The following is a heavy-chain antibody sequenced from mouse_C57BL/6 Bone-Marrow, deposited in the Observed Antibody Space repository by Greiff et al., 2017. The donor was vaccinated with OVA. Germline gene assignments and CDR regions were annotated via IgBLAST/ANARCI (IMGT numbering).Heavy chain of an antibody. CDR1: GFTFSSYT. CDR3: ARHDYGSSGWYFDV. CDR2: ISGGGGNT. D-gene: IGHD1-1*01. V-gene: IGHV5-9*01. J-gene: IGHJ1*03. Sequence: EVMLVESGGGLVKPGGSLKLSCAASGFTFSSYTMSWVRQTPEKRLEWVATISGGGGNTYYPDSVKGRFTISRDNAKNTLYLQMSSLRSEDTALYYCARHDYGSSGWYFDVWGTGTTVTVSS.